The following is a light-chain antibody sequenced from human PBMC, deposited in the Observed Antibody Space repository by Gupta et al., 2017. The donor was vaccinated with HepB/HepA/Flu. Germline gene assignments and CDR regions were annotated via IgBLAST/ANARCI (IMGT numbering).Light chain of an antibody. CDR1: SLRSYY. J-gene: IGLJ2*01. CDR2: GKN. Sequence: SELTQDPAVSVALGQRGRITCQGDSLRSYYASWYQQKPGAAPVLVRLGKNNRPSGIPDRFAGSSAGTTAVFNISGAQAEEEADYYGTYQDSSGNHWVFGGGTKMTVL. V-gene: IGLV3-19*01. CDR3: TYQDSSGNHWV.